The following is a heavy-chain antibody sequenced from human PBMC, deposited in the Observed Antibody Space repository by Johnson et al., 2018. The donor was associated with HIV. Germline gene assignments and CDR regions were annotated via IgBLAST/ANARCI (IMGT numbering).Heavy chain of an antibody. Sequence: VQLVESGGGAVRPGGSLRISCAASGFTFDDYGMSWVRQAPGKGLEWVSGINWSGGSTGYADSMKGRFTISRVNARNSLCLQMKSLRAEDTALYFCARGKGAAVGLDAFDICGQGIRVTVSS. CDR3: ARGKGAAVGLDAFDI. CDR2: INWSGGST. D-gene: IGHD6-13*01. CDR1: GFTFDDYG. V-gene: IGHV3-20*04. J-gene: IGHJ3*02.